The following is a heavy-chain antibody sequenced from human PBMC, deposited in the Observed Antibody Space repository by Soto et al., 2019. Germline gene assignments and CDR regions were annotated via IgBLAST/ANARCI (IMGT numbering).Heavy chain of an antibody. V-gene: IGHV3-15*01. D-gene: IGHD1-7*01. Sequence: PGGSLRLSCAASGFTFSNAWMSWVRQAPGKGLEWVGRIKSKTDGGTTDYAAPVKGRFTISRDDSKNTLYLQMNSLKTEDTAVYYCTTARELLGDVAYWGQGTLVTVSS. CDR1: GFTFSNAW. J-gene: IGHJ4*02. CDR3: TTARELLGDVAY. CDR2: IKSKTDGGTT.